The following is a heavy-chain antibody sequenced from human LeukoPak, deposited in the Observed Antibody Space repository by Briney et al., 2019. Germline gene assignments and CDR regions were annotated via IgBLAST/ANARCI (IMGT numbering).Heavy chain of an antibody. V-gene: IGHV3-74*01. CDR3: AKVGSGYDYY. D-gene: IGHD5-12*01. CDR1: GFTFSSYW. J-gene: IGHJ4*02. CDR2: INTDGSST. Sequence: GGSLRLSCAASGFTFSSYWMHWVRQAPGKGLVWVSRINTDGSSTSYADSVKGRFTISRDNAKNTLSLQMNSLKAEDTAVYYCAKVGSGYDYYWGQGTLVTVSS.